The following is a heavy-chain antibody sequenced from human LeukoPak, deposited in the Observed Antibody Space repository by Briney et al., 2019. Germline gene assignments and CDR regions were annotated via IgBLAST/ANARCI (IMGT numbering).Heavy chain of an antibody. V-gene: IGHV3-53*01. J-gene: IGHJ4*02. Sequence: PGGSLRLSCAASGFSVSDYFMAWVRQAPGKGLQWVSHIDRGGVTEDADSVKGRFTVSRDTSSNIFYLQMTSPRAGDTAMYYCARGRASTTIFDYWGQGALVTVSS. CDR1: GFSVSDYF. CDR3: ARGRASTTIFDY. D-gene: IGHD5-12*01. CDR2: IDRGGVT.